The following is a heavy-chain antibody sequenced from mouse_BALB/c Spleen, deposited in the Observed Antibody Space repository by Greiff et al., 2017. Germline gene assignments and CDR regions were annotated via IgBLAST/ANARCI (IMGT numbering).Heavy chain of an antibody. CDR2: IDPANGNT. Sequence: EVKLMESGAELVKPGASVKLSCTASGFNIKDTYMHWVKQRPEQGLEWIGRIDPANGNTKYDPKFQGKATITADTSSNTAYLQLSSLTSEDTAVYYCASYYYGSSSYWGQGTTLTVSS. CDR1: GFNIKDTY. J-gene: IGHJ2*01. D-gene: IGHD1-1*01. CDR3: ASYYYGSSSY. V-gene: IGHV14-3*02.